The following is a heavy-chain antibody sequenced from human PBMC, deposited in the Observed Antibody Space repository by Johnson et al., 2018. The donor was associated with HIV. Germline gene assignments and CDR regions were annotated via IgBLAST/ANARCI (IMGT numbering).Heavy chain of an antibody. D-gene: IGHD1-26*01. Sequence: VQLIESGGRLVQPGGSLRLSCAASGFSFSSYGMNWVRQAPGKGLVWVSGISGSGASTYYADSVKGRFTISRDNSKDTLYLRMNSLRAEDTAVYYCTKGKIGGGSYSAPDAFDMWGQGTMVTVAS. V-gene: IGHV3-23*01. J-gene: IGHJ3*02. CDR2: ISGSGAST. CDR1: GFSFSSYG. CDR3: TKGKIGGGSYSAPDAFDM.